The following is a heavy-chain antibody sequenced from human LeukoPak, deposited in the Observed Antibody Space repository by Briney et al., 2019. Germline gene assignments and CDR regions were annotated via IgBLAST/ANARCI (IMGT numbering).Heavy chain of an antibody. Sequence: ASVKVSCKASGYTFTGYYMHWVRQAPGQGLEWMGWTNPNSGGTNYAQKFQGRVTMTRDTSISTAYMELSRLRSDDTAVYYCARGADSSGWYSTVNYWGQGTLVTVSS. J-gene: IGHJ4*02. CDR1: GYTFTGYY. V-gene: IGHV1-2*02. D-gene: IGHD6-19*01. CDR2: TNPNSGGT. CDR3: ARGADSSGWYSTVNY.